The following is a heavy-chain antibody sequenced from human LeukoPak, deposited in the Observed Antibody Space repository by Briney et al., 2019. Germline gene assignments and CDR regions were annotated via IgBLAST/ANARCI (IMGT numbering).Heavy chain of an antibody. CDR2: FDPEDGET. CDR1: GYTLTELS. CDR3: AAFQPSFYYYYGMDV. V-gene: IGHV1-24*01. J-gene: IGHJ6*02. Sequence: SVNVSCKVSGYTLTELSMHWVRQAPGKGREWMGGFDPEDGETIYAQKFQGRVTMTEDTSTDTAYMELSSLRSEDTAVYYCAAFQPSFYYYYGMDVWGQGTTVTVSS.